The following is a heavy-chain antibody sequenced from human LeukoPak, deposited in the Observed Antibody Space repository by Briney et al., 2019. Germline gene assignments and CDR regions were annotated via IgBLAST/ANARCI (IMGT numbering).Heavy chain of an antibody. CDR1: GGSISSSSYY. V-gene: IGHV4-39*07. J-gene: IGHJ5*02. D-gene: IGHD3-9*01. CDR2: IYYSGST. CDR3: ARDPSDILTGPNWFDP. Sequence: SETLSLTCTVSGGSISSSSYYWGWIRQPPGKGLEWIGSIYYSGSTYYNPSLKSRVTISVDTSKNQFSLKLSYVTAADTAVYYCARDPSDILTGPNWFDPWGQGTLVTVSS.